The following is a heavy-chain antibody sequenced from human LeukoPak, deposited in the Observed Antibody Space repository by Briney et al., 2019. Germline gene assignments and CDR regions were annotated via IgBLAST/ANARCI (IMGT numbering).Heavy chain of an antibody. Sequence: ASVKVSCKASGYTFTSYGISWVRQAPGQGLEWMGWISAYNGNTNYAQKLQGRVTMTTDTSTSTAYMELRSLRSDDTAVYYCARTYYYGSGSYYNVGRYYYMDVWGKGTTVTISS. J-gene: IGHJ6*03. CDR3: ARTYYYGSGSYYNVGRYYYMDV. CDR2: ISAYNGNT. V-gene: IGHV1-18*01. D-gene: IGHD3-10*01. CDR1: GYTFTSYG.